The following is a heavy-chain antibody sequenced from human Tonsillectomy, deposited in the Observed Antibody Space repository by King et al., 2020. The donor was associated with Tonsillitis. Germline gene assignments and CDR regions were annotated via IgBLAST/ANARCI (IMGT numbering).Heavy chain of an antibody. CDR3: AGTPAPYVFWSGDDPFYV. Sequence: VQLVESGGDLVQPGGSLRLSCAASGFTFSNYWMSWVRQTPGKGLEWVANIKQDGSEKYYVDSVKGQFTISRDNAKNSLFLQMNSLRVEDPAVYYCAGTPAPYVFWSGDDPFYVWGQGTLVTVSS. CDR2: IKQDGSEK. V-gene: IGHV3-7*03. J-gene: IGHJ3*01. D-gene: IGHD3-3*01. CDR1: GFTFSNYW.